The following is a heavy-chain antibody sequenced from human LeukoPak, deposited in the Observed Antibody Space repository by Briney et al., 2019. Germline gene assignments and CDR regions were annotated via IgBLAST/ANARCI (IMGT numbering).Heavy chain of an antibody. J-gene: IGHJ6*03. CDR1: GGSISSSSYY. CDR2: IYYSGST. Sequence: PSETLSLTCTVSGGSISSSSYYWGWIRQPPGKGLEWIGSIYYSGSTYYNPSLKSRVTISVDTSKNQFSLKLSSVTAADTAVYYCARVRYSLYGSGSYTWDLADFGYYMDVWGKGTTVTISS. V-gene: IGHV4-39*07. CDR3: ARVRYSLYGSGSYTWDLADFGYYMDV. D-gene: IGHD3-10*01.